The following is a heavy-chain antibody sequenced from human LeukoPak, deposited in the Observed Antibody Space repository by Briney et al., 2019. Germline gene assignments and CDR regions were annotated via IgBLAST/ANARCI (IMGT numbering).Heavy chain of an antibody. V-gene: IGHV4-34*01. J-gene: IGHJ4*02. CDR3: ARSFPTGYDLFY. CDR1: GGSSSGYY. CDR2: INHSGIT. D-gene: IGHD5-12*01. Sequence: SETLSLTCAVYGGSSSGYYWSWIRQPPGKGLEWIGEINHSGITNYNPSLKSRVTISVDTSKNQFSLKLSSVTAADTAVYYCARSFPTGYDLFYWAQGTLVSVSS.